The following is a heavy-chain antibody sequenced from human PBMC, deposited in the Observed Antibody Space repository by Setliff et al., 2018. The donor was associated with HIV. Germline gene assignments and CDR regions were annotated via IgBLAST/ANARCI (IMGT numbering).Heavy chain of an antibody. Sequence: KPSETLSLTCAVYGGSFSGYYWSWIRQPPGKGLKWIGEIIHSGSTNYNPSLKSRVTISVDTSKNQFSLKLSSVTAADTAVYYCARRSGFALDYWGQGTLVTVSS. CDR1: GGSFSGYY. CDR2: IIHSGST. J-gene: IGHJ4*02. D-gene: IGHD5-12*01. V-gene: IGHV4-34*12. CDR3: ARRSGFALDY.